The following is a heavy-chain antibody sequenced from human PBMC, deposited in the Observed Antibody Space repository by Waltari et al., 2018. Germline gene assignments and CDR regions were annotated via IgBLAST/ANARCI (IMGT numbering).Heavy chain of an antibody. CDR3: ARSPYSSGWYG. CDR1: GGSISSHY. D-gene: IGHD6-19*01. J-gene: IGHJ6*02. Sequence: QVQLQESGPGLVKPSETLSLTCTVSGGSISSHYWSWIRQPPGKGLEWIGYIYYSGSTNYNPSLKSRVTISVDTSKNQFSLKLSSVTAADTAVYYCARSPYSSGWYGWGQG. V-gene: IGHV4-59*11. CDR2: IYYSGST.